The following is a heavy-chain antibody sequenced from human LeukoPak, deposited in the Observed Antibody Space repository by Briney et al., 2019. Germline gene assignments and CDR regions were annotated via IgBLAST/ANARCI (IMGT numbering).Heavy chain of an antibody. CDR3: ASPDFDLNSGGAFDI. D-gene: IGHD4-23*01. CDR2: IKEEGSEK. Sequence: GGSLRLSCAASGFTFSSYWMSWDRQAPGKVLEWVADIKEEGSEKYYVDSVKGRFTISRDNVKNSLYMQMNSLRAEDTAVYYCASPDFDLNSGGAFDIWGQGTMVTVSS. J-gene: IGHJ3*02. CDR1: GFTFSSYW. V-gene: IGHV3-7*03.